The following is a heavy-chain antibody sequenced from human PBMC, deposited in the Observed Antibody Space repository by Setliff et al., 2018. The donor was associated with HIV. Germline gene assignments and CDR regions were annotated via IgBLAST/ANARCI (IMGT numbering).Heavy chain of an antibody. CDR3: ARGRRSTSSYYYYYYMDV. CDR2: IYYSGST. J-gene: IGHJ6*03. V-gene: IGHV4-59*01. Sequence: PSETLSLTCTVSGGSISSYYWSWIRQPPGKGLEWIGYIYYSGSTNYNPSLKSRVTISVDTSKNQFSLKLSSVTAADTAVYYCARGRRSTSSYYYYYYMDVWGKGTTVTSP. CDR1: GGSISSYY. D-gene: IGHD2-2*01.